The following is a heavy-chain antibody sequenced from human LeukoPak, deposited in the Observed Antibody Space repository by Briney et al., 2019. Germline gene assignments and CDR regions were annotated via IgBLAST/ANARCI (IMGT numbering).Heavy chain of an antibody. CDR3: ARERREYGIDY. Sequence: GESLRLSCAASGFTFSNYWMNWVRQRPGKGLEWVANIKEHGSEKYYVDSVKGRFTISRDNAKKSLDLQMNSLRAEDTAVYYCARERREYGIDYWGQGTLVTVSS. V-gene: IGHV3-7*01. J-gene: IGHJ4*02. CDR2: IKEHGSEK. D-gene: IGHD4-17*01. CDR1: GFTFSNYW.